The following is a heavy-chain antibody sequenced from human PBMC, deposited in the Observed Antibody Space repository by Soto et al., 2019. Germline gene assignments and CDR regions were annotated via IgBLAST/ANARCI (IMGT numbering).Heavy chain of an antibody. J-gene: IGHJ6*02. D-gene: IGHD6-19*01. Sequence: PGGSLRLSCAASGFTFSSYGMHWVRQAPGKGLEWVAVISYDGSNKYYADSVKGRFTISRDNSKNTLYLQMNSLRAEDTAVYYCAKDGDSSGWYTLRRTLDYYYGMDVWGQGTTVTVSS. CDR2: ISYDGSNK. V-gene: IGHV3-30*18. CDR3: AKDGDSSGWYTLRRTLDYYYGMDV. CDR1: GFTFSSYG.